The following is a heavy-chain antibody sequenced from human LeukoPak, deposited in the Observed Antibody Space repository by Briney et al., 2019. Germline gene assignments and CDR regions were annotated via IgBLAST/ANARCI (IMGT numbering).Heavy chain of an antibody. CDR1: GGSISSYY. J-gene: IGHJ4*02. Sequence: PSETLSLTCTVSGGSISSYYWSWIRQPAGKGLEWIGRIYTSGSTNYNPSLKSRVTMSVDTSKNQFSLKLSSVTAADTAVYYCARLGGYCSSTSCYHLDYWGQGTLVTVSS. D-gene: IGHD2-2*01. CDR2: IYTSGST. V-gene: IGHV4-4*07. CDR3: ARLGGYCSSTSCYHLDY.